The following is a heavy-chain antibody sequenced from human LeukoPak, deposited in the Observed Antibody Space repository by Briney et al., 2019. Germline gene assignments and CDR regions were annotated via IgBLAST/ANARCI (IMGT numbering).Heavy chain of an antibody. D-gene: IGHD6-19*01. Sequence: PSETLSLTCTVSGGSISSSSYHWGWIRQPPGKGLEWIGSIYYSGSTYYNPSLKSRVTISVDTSKNQFSLKLSSVTAADTAVYYCARKLAVAGTLPSYNWFDPWGQGTLVTVSS. CDR2: IYYSGST. V-gene: IGHV4-39*07. CDR1: GGSISSSSYH. J-gene: IGHJ5*02. CDR3: ARKLAVAGTLPSYNWFDP.